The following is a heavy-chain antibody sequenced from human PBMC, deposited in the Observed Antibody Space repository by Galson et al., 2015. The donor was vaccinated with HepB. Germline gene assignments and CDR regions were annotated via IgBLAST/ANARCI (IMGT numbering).Heavy chain of an antibody. CDR3: ARKGRAAAGQDDEYYMDV. V-gene: IGHV1-69*13. CDR2: ILPIFGTA. Sequence: SVKFSCKASGGTFSSYAISWVRQAPGQGLEWMGGILPIFGTANYAQKVQGSVTRTADESTSTAYMERRSLRSEDTAGYYCARKGRAAAGQDDEYYMDVWGKGTTVTVSS. J-gene: IGHJ6*03. D-gene: IGHD6-13*01. CDR1: GGTFSSYA.